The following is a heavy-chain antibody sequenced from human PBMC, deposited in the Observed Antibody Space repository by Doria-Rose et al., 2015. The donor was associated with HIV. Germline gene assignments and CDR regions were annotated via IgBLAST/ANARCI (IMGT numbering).Heavy chain of an antibody. J-gene: IGHJ4*01. Sequence: GDTFGDHAMSWFRQASGKGLEWIGFIRSKAYGGTKEYAASVKGRVTISRDDSKSIAYLQLNSLKTEDTAVYFCARVGWELLYFFPYWCHGTLVTV. CDR2: IRSKAYGGTK. CDR1: GDTFGDHA. D-gene: IGHD1-26*01. CDR3: ARVGWELLYFFPY. V-gene: IGHV3-49*03.